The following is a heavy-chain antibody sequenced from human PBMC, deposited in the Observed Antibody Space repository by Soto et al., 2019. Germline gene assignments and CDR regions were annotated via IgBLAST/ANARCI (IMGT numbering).Heavy chain of an antibody. CDR1: GYTFTSYG. J-gene: IGHJ6*02. D-gene: IGHD3-9*01. V-gene: IGHV1-18*01. Sequence: QVQPVQSGAEVKKPGASVKVSCKASGYTFTSYGISWVRQAPGQGLEWMGWISAYNGNTNYAQKLQGRVTMTTDTSTSTAYMELRSLRSDDTAVYYCARDTYYDILTGPDYYYGMDVWGQGTTVTVSS. CDR2: ISAYNGNT. CDR3: ARDTYYDILTGPDYYYGMDV.